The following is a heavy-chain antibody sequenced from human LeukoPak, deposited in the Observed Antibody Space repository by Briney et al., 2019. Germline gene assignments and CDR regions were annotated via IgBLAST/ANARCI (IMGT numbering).Heavy chain of an antibody. CDR3: AKAPQRTGSTYYFDY. J-gene: IGHJ4*02. CDR1: GLPFSSNA. V-gene: IGHV3-23*01. D-gene: IGHD1-1*01. Sequence: PGGSLRLSWAAPGLPFSSNANNWGRQAPRKRLEWDSAISGSGCSRYYADSVKGRFTISRDNSKNTMYLQMNRLRAEDTALYYCAKAPQRTGSTYYFDYWGQGTLVTVSS. CDR2: ISGSGCSR.